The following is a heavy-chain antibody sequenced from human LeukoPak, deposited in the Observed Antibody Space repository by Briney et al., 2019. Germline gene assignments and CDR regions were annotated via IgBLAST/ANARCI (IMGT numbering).Heavy chain of an antibody. D-gene: IGHD2-2*01. CDR2: IIPIFGTA. J-gene: IGHJ4*02. CDR3: ARGEYCSSTSCYVYDFWSGYYY. CDR1: GGTFSCYA. Sequence: SVKVSCKASGGTFSCYAISGVRQPPGQGREWMGGIIPIFGTANYAQKFQGRVTITADESTSTAYMELSRLRSEDTAVYYCARGEYCSSTSCYVYDFWSGYYYWGQGTLVTVSS. V-gene: IGHV1-69*13.